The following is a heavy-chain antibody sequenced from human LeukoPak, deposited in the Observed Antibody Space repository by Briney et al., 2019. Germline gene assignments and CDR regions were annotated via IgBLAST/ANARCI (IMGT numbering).Heavy chain of an antibody. CDR3: ARGGGISREYAVTYDY. CDR2: IWYDGSNK. CDR1: GFTFSSYG. D-gene: IGHD4-17*01. V-gene: IGHV3-33*01. J-gene: IGHJ4*02. Sequence: GSLRLSCAASGFTFSSYGMHWVRQAPGKGLEWVSFIWYDGSNKYYADSVKGRFTISRDNSKNTLYLQMNSLRAEDTAVYYCARGGGISREYAVTYDYWGQGTLVTVSS.